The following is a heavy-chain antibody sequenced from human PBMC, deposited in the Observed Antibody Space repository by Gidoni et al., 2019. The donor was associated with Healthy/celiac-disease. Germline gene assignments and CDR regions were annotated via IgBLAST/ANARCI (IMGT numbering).Heavy chain of an antibody. Sequence: EVQLVESACGVVKPAGSLPLSCAASGFTFSSYSMTCVRQAPGKGREWVSSISSSSSYIYYADSVKGRFTISRDNAKNSLYLQMNSLRAEDTAVYYCARESVAARPFDYWGQGTLVTVSS. CDR1: GFTFSSYS. CDR3: ARESVAARPFDY. D-gene: IGHD6-6*01. J-gene: IGHJ4*02. CDR2: ISSSSSYI. V-gene: IGHV3-21*01.